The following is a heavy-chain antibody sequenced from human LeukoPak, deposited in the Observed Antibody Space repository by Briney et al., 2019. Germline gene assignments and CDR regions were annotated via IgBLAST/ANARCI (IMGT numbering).Heavy chain of an antibody. CDR2: IDPSDSYS. J-gene: IGHJ5*02. V-gene: IGHV5-10-1*01. CDR3: ARHKHPRDWFDP. CDR1: GYSFTSYW. Sequence: TGESLRISCKGSGYSFTSYWISWVRQMPGKGLEWMGRIDPSDSYSNYSPSFQGHVTISADKSISTAYLQWSSLKASDTAMYYCARHKHPRDWFDPWGQGTLVTVSS.